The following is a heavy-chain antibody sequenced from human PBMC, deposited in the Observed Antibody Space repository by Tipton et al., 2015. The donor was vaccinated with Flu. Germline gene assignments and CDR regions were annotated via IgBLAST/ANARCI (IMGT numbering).Heavy chain of an antibody. D-gene: IGHD6-19*01. Sequence: VQLVQSGAEVKKPGESLKISCKGSGYSFTSCWIVWVHQMPGKGLEWMGIIYPGDSDTRYSPSFQGQVTISADKSISTAYLQWSSLKASDTAMYYCARHPTAVAEDYYGMDVWGQGTTVTVSS. V-gene: IGHV5-51*07. CDR3: ARHPTAVAEDYYGMDV. CDR1: GYSFTSCW. J-gene: IGHJ6*02. CDR2: IYPGDSDT.